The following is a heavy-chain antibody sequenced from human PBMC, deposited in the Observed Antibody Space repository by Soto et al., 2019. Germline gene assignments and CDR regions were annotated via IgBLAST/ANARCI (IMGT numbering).Heavy chain of an antibody. CDR2: LYWEDDK. D-gene: IGHD2-8*01. Sequence: QITLKESGPTLVKPTQTLTLTCTFSGFSLTTGGVAVGGISQPPGKALEWLALLYWEDDKRYSPSLKGRLSITKDTSKNQVVLTMTSMDPVDTATYNGAHSEWCGSDCFSRGYFGLWGGGTLVTVSS. J-gene: IGHJ2*01. CDR1: GFSLTTGGVA. CDR3: AHSEWCGSDCFSRGYFGL. V-gene: IGHV2-5*02.